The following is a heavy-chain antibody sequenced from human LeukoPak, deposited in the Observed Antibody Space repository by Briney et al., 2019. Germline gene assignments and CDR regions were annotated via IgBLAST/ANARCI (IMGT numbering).Heavy chain of an antibody. Sequence: SETLSLTCAVYGGSFSGYYWSWIRQPPGKGLEWIGEINHSGSTNYNPSLKSRVTISVDTSKNQFSLKLSSVTAADTAVYYCARGYSSSGLDYWGQGTLVTVSS. CDR1: GGSFSGYY. J-gene: IGHJ4*02. D-gene: IGHD2-2*01. CDR3: ARGYSSSGLDY. CDR2: INHSGST. V-gene: IGHV4-34*01.